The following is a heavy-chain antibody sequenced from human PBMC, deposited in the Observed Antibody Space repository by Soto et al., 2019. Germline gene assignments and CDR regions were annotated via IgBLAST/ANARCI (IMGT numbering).Heavy chain of an antibody. V-gene: IGHV3-7*03. CDR2: IRQDGSEK. CDR3: ASLTYYYDSSGLYFDY. J-gene: IGHJ4*02. D-gene: IGHD3-22*01. CDR1: GFTSSSYW. Sequence: GGSLRLSCAASGFTSSSYWMSWVRQAPGKGLEWVANIRQDGSEKYYVDSVKGRFTISRDNAKNSLYLQMNSLRAEDTAVYYCASLTYYYDSSGLYFDYWGQGTLVTVSS.